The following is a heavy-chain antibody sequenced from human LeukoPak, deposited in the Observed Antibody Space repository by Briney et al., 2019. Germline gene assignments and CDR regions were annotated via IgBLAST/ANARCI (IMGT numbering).Heavy chain of an antibody. D-gene: IGHD1-26*01. V-gene: IGHV1-8*01. CDR3: ARESGGDSGSYRAFDI. J-gene: IGHJ3*02. Sequence: SVKVSCKASGYTLTSYDINWVRQATGQGLEWMGWMNPNSGNTGYAQKFQGRVTMTRNTSISTAYMELSSLRSEDTAVYYCARESGGDSGSYRAFDIWGHGTMVTVSS. CDR1: GYTLTSYD. CDR2: MNPNSGNT.